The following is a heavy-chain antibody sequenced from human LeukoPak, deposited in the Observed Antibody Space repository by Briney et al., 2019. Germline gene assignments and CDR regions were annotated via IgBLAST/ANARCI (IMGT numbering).Heavy chain of an antibody. D-gene: IGHD4-23*01. V-gene: IGHV4-34*01. CDR1: GGSFSGYY. J-gene: IGHJ3*02. Sequence: PSETLSLTCAVYGGSFSGYYWSWIRQPPGKGLEWIGEIDHSGSTNYNPSLKSRVTISVDTSKNQFSLKLSSVTAEDTAVYYCARTRRLSYGGAEAFDIWGQGTMVTVSS. CDR2: IDHSGST. CDR3: ARTRRLSYGGAEAFDI.